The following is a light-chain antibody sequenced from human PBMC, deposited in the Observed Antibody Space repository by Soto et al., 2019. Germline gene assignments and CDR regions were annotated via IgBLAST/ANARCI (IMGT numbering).Light chain of an antibody. J-gene: IGKJ1*01. CDR2: AAS. CDR1: QGISNY. CDR3: QKYITAPWT. Sequence: DIQMTQSPSSLSASVGDRVTINCRASQGISNYLAWYQQKPGKVPKLLIYAASTLQSGVPSRFSGSGSGTDFSLTISSLQPKDVATYYCQKYITAPWTFGQGTKVEIK. V-gene: IGKV1-27*01.